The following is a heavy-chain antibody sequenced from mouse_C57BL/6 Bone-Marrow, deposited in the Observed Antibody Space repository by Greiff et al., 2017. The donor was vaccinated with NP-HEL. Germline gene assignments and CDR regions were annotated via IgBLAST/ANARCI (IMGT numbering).Heavy chain of an antibody. CDR3: ARPLYYDYDEGDFDY. CDR2: INPSSGYT. J-gene: IGHJ2*01. D-gene: IGHD2-4*01. Sequence: QVQLQQSGAELARPGASVKMSCKASGYTFTSYTMHWVKQRPGQGLEWIGYINPSSGYTKYNQKFKDKATLPADKSSSTAYLQLSSLTSEDSAFYYWARPLYYDYDEGDFDYWGKGTTLTVSS. CDR1: GYTFTSYT. V-gene: IGHV1-4*01.